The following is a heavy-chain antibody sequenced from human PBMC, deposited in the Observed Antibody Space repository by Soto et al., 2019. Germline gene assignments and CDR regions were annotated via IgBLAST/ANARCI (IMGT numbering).Heavy chain of an antibody. V-gene: IGHV4-34*01. J-gene: IGHJ4*02. CDR3: ARGFPYYSGSGTYYAFDY. Sequence: SETLSLTCAVYGGSFSGYYWSWIRQPPGKGLEWIGEINHSGSTNYNPSLKSRVTISVDTSKNQFSLHLSSVTAADTAVYYCARGFPYYSGSGTYYAFDYWGQGTLVTVSS. D-gene: IGHD3-10*01. CDR2: INHSGST. CDR1: GGSFSGYY.